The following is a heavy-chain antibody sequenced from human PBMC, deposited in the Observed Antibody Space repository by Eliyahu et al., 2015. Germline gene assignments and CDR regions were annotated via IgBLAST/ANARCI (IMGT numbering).Heavy chain of an antibody. V-gene: IGHV3-23*01. J-gene: IGHJ4*02. CDR3: AKAYSGTYPGARFFDG. D-gene: IGHD1-26*01. CDR2: ITGGSTTK. CDR1: GFPFLNYA. Sequence: EMYLLESGGNLVQPGGSLXLSCAASGFPFLNYAMNWVRQAPGKSLEWVSLITGGSTTKYYADSVKGRFTISRDNAKNTLYLEMGSLRAEDTAVYFCAKAYSGTYPGARFFDGWGQGTLVTVSS.